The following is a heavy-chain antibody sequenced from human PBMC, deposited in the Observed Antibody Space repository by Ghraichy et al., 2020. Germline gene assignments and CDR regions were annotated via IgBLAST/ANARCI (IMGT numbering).Heavy chain of an antibody. CDR2: IRYDGSNK. J-gene: IGHJ5*02. D-gene: IGHD3-10*01. V-gene: IGHV3-30*02. CDR3: AKDRLLWFGELFRPNWFDP. Sequence: GGSLRLSCAASGFTFSSYGMHWVRQAPGKGLEWVAFIRYDGSNKYYADSVKGRFTISRDNSKNTLYLQMNSLRAEDTAVYYCAKDRLLWFGELFRPNWFDPWGQGTLVTVSS. CDR1: GFTFSSYG.